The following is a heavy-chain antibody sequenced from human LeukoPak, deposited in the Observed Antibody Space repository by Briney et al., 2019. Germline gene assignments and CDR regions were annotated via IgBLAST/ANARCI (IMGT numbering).Heavy chain of an antibody. CDR3: ARVVTMIVVVITPIDAFDI. J-gene: IGHJ3*02. CDR1: GGSISSSGYY. D-gene: IGHD3-22*01. CDR2: IYYSGIT. Sequence: SETLSLTCSVSGGSISSSGYYWGWIRQSPGGGLEWIGNIYYSGITYYNPSLKSRVTISVDTSKNQFSVKLSSVTAADTAVYYCARVVTMIVVVITPIDAFDIWGQGTMVTVSS. V-gene: IGHV4-39*07.